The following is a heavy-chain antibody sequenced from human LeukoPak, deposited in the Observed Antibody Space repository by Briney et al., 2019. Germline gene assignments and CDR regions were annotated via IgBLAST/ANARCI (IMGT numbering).Heavy chain of an antibody. D-gene: IGHD2-15*01. CDR3: AKGTGGSCYSGIGY. J-gene: IGHJ4*02. Sequence: PGGSLRLSCAASGFTFSSYAMSWVRQAPGKGLEWVSAISGSGGSTYYADSVKGRFTISRDNSKNTLYLQMNSLRAEDTAVYYCAKGTGGSCYSGIGYWGQGTLVPVSS. V-gene: IGHV3-23*01. CDR1: GFTFSSYA. CDR2: ISGSGGST.